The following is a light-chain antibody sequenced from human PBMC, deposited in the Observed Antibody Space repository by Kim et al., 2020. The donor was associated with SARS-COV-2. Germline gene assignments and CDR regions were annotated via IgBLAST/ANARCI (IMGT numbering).Light chain of an antibody. CDR2: GAS. J-gene: IGKJ5*01. CDR1: QSVSSSY. CDR3: QQYGSSVT. V-gene: IGKV3-20*01. Sequence: EIVLTQSPGTLSLSPGERATLSCRASQSVSSSYLAWYQQKHGQAPRLLIYGASSRATCIPDRFSGSGSGTDFTLTISRLEPEDFAVYYCQQYGSSVTFGQGTRLEIK.